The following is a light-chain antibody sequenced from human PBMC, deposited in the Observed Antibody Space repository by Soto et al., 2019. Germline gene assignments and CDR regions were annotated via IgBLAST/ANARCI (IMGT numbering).Light chain of an antibody. V-gene: IGKV1-12*01. CDR2: VAS. Sequence: DIQMTQSPSSVSASVGDRVAITCRASQDINTWLAWYQQKPGKAPKLLIYVASSLQSGVPSRFSGSGFGTNFNLTISSLQPEDFAPYYCQQASSFPEAFGQGTKVEIK. J-gene: IGKJ1*01. CDR3: QQASSFPEA. CDR1: QDINTW.